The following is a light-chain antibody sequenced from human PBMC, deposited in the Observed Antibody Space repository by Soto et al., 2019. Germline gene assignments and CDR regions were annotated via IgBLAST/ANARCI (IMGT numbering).Light chain of an antibody. J-gene: IGLJ1*01. CDR1: NSDIGSYNV. V-gene: IGLV2-23*02. CDR3: CSYAGNNVFV. CDR2: EVT. Sequence: QSALTLPASVSESPGQPITIYCTGTNSDIGSYNVVSWYEQHPGKAPKLIIYEVTKRPSGVSNRFSGSKSGNTASLTISGLQTEDEADYYCCSYAGNNVFVFGTGTKVTVL.